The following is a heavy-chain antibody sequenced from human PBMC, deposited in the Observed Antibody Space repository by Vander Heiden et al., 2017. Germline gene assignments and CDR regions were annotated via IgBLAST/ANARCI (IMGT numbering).Heavy chain of an antibody. Sequence: EVQLLESGGGLVQPGGSLSLSCAASGFTFSTYAMTWVRQAPGKGLQWVSSISGSGGTTYYADSVKGRFTISSDNSKNTLYVQMNSLRAEDTAMYYCAKEWAGDPLWWGQGTLVTVSS. V-gene: IGHV3-23*01. CDR2: ISGSGGTT. D-gene: IGHD7-27*01. J-gene: IGHJ4*02. CDR1: GFTFSTYA. CDR3: AKEWAGDPLW.